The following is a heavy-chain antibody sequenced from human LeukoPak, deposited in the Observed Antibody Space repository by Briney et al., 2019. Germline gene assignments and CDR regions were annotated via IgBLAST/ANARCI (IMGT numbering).Heavy chain of an antibody. Sequence: PGGSLRLSCAASGITISSNHMNWVRQAPGKGLEWVSVIYDGGSTHYADSVKGRFTISRDNSKNTLYLQMNSLRAEDTAVYYCARFYDVPGGWFDPWGQGTLVTVSS. CDR2: IYDGGST. D-gene: IGHD5/OR15-5a*01. CDR3: ARFYDVPGGWFDP. V-gene: IGHV3-66*01. CDR1: GITISSNH. J-gene: IGHJ5*02.